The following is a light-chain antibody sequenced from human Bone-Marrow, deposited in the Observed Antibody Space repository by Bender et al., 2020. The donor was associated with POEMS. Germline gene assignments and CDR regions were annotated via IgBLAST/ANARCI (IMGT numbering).Light chain of an antibody. CDR3: QSYDSTLNV. Sequence: QSVLTQPPSASGTPGQRVTISCSGGSSNIGAHAVNWYQHLPGTAPKLLIYSSHRRPSEVPDRFSGSRSGTSASLAISGLQSEDEADYYCQSYDSTLNVFGGGTKLTVL. CDR1: SSNIGAHA. V-gene: IGLV1-44*01. CDR2: SSH. J-gene: IGLJ3*02.